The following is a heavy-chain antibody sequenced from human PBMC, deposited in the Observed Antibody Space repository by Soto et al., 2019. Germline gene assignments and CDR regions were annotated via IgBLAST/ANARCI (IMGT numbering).Heavy chain of an antibody. J-gene: IGHJ4*02. CDR2: IWYDGSNK. CDR3: ARDLGEMATISSTYDY. V-gene: IGHV3-33*01. CDR1: GFTFSSYG. Sequence: QVQLVESGGGVVQPGRSLRLSCAASGFTFSSYGMHWVRQAPGKGLEWVAVIWYDGSNKYYADSVKGRFTISRDNSKNTLYLQMNRLRAEDTAVYYCARDLGEMATISSTYDYWGQGTLVTVSS. D-gene: IGHD3-10*01.